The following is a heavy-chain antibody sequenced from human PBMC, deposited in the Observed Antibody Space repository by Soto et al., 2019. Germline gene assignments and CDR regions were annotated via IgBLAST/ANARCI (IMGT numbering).Heavy chain of an antibody. Sequence: ASVKVSCKASGYTFTSYAMHWVRQAPGQRLEWMGWINAGNGNTKYSQKFQGRVTITRDTSASTAYMELSSLRSEDTAVYYCARTSTIFGVVIQFVALDYWGQGTLVTVSS. CDR2: INAGNGNT. CDR1: GYTFTSYA. CDR3: ARTSTIFGVVIQFVALDY. V-gene: IGHV1-3*01. D-gene: IGHD3-3*01. J-gene: IGHJ4*02.